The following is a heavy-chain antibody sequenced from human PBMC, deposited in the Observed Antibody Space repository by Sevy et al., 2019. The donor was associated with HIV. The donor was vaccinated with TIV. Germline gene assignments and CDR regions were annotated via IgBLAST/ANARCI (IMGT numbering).Heavy chain of an antibody. Sequence: GGSLRLSCTSSGFTFGDYAMSRFRQAPGKGLEWVAFIRRNSHEPYGGTTEYAASVKGRFTISRDDSKSIAYLQMNSLKTEDTAVYYCTRPLATADTPEYFFDYWGQGILVTVSS. D-gene: IGHD5-12*01. J-gene: IGHJ4*02. CDR2: IRRNSHEPYGGTT. CDR1: GFTFGDYA. V-gene: IGHV3-49*03. CDR3: TRPLATADTPEYFFDY.